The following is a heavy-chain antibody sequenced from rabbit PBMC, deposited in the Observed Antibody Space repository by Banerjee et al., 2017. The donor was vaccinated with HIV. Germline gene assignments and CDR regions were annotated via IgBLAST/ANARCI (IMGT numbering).Heavy chain of an antibody. Sequence: QSLEESGGDLVKPGASLTLTCTASGFSFSSSYYMCWVRQAPGKGLEWIGCIYAGSSGRSYYASWAKGRFTISKTSSTTVTLQMTSLTAADTATYFCAREWVSSSGYWDLWGPGTLVTVS. J-gene: IGHJ6*01. D-gene: IGHD1-1*01. CDR2: IYAGSSGRS. CDR3: AREWVSSSGYWDL. CDR1: GFSFSSSYY. V-gene: IGHV1S40*01.